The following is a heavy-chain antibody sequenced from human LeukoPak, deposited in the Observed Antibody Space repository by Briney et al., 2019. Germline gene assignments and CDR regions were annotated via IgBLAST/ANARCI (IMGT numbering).Heavy chain of an antibody. CDR2: ISYDGSNK. CDR3: AKGDCVVVVAAVGGNWFDP. Sequence: GGSLRLSCAASGFTFSSYGMHWVRQAPGQGLEWGAVISYDGSNKYYADSVKGRFTISRDNSKNTLYLQMNSLRAEDTAVYYCAKGDCVVVVAAVGGNWFDPWGQGTLVTVSS. J-gene: IGHJ5*02. D-gene: IGHD2-15*01. CDR1: GFTFSSYG. V-gene: IGHV3-30*18.